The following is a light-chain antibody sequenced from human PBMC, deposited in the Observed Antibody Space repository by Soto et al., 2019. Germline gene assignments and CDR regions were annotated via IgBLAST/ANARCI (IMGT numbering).Light chain of an antibody. J-gene: IGKJ1*01. CDR1: QSVSDK. CDR3: QQYGSSGT. V-gene: IGKV3-20*01. Sequence: TLAARASQSVSDKVAWYQQTSGQAPRLLIYGASNRATGIPDRFSGNGSGTAFTLTISRLEPEYFAVDYCQQYGSSGTFGQGTKVDIK. CDR2: GAS.